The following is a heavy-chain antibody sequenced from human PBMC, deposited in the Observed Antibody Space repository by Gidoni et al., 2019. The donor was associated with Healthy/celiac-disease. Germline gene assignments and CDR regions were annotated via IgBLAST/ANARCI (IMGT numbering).Heavy chain of an antibody. J-gene: IGHJ4*02. V-gene: IGHV4-39*01. CDR2: IYYSGST. CDR1: GGSISSSSYY. Sequence: QLQLSCPVPGLVKPSETLSLTCTVSGGSISSSSYYWGWLRQPPGKGLEWIGSIYYSGSTYYNPYLKRRVTISVDTSKNQFSLKLSSVTAADTAVYYCARAYCSSTSCYPFDYWGQGTLVTVSS. CDR3: ARAYCSSTSCYPFDY. D-gene: IGHD2-2*01.